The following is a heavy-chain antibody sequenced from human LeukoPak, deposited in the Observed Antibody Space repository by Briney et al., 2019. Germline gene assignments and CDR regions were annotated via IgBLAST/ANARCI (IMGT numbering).Heavy chain of an antibody. Sequence: PGGSLRLSCAASGFTFSSYWMSWVRQAPGKGLEWVANIKQDGSEKYYVDSVKGRFTISRDNAKNSLYLQMNRLRAEDTAVYYCARDISAMVTYWFDPWGQGTLVTVSS. CDR1: GFTFSSYW. D-gene: IGHD5-18*01. J-gene: IGHJ5*02. CDR2: IKQDGSEK. CDR3: ARDISAMVTYWFDP. V-gene: IGHV3-7*01.